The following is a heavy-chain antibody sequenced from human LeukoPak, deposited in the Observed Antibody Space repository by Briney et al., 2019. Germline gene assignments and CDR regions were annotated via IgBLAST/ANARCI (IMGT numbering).Heavy chain of an antibody. CDR1: GGSISSGDYY. CDR3: ARAANGWHFDY. Sequence: SETLSLTCTVSGGSISSGDYYWSWIRQPPGKGLEWIGYIYYSGSTYHNPSLKSRVTISVDTSKNQFSLKLSSVTAADTAVYYCARAANGWHFDYWGQGTLVTVSS. D-gene: IGHD4-17*01. J-gene: IGHJ4*02. CDR2: IYYSGST. V-gene: IGHV4-30-4*01.